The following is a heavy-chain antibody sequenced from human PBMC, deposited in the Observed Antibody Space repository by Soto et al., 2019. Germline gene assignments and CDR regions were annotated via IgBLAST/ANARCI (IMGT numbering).Heavy chain of an antibody. CDR3: ARDVRDLLGGAFDI. V-gene: IGHV3-30-3*01. Sequence: QVQLVESGGGVVQPGRSLRLSCAASGFTFSSYAMHWVRQAPGKGLEWVAVISYDGSNKYYADSVKGRFSISRDNSKNTLYLQMNSLRAEDTAVYYCARDVRDLLGGAFDIWGQGTMVTVSS. J-gene: IGHJ3*02. CDR1: GFTFSSYA. CDR2: ISYDGSNK.